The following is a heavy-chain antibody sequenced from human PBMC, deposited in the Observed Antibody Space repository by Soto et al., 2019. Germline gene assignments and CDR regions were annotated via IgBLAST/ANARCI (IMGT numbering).Heavy chain of an antibody. CDR3: ARYVSSRYNNWIDP. Sequence: QVQLVESGGGVVQPGGSLRLSCAASGFTFSSYGMHWVRQAPGKGLEWVAVIWYDGGEKYYADSVKGRFTTSRDNSKNTLSLQMNNLSAEDTAVYYCARYVSSRYNNWIDPWGQGTLVTVSS. CDR2: IWYDGGEK. D-gene: IGHD6-13*01. CDR1: GFTFSSYG. J-gene: IGHJ5*02. V-gene: IGHV3-33*01.